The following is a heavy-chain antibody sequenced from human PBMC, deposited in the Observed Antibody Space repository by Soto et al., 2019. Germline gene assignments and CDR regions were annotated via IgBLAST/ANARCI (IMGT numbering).Heavy chain of an antibody. D-gene: IGHD2-15*01. Sequence: RGGALRVSCEASGFTFSSYDMGWVRQGPGKGLEWVAVVSIGGSTHYADSVRGRFTISRDNSKNTLSLQMNSLTAEDTAVYFCAKRRGAGGHFDYWGQGALVTVSS. CDR3: AKRRGAGGHFDY. V-gene: IGHV3-23*01. CDR1: GFTFSSYD. CDR2: VSIGGST. J-gene: IGHJ4*02.